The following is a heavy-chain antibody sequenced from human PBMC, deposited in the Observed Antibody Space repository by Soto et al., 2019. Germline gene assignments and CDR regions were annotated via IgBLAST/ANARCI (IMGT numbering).Heavy chain of an antibody. V-gene: IGHV3-9*01. J-gene: IGHJ4*02. CDR1: GFTFDDYA. D-gene: IGHD3-3*01. Sequence: GGSLRLSCAASGFTFDDYAMHWVRQAPGKGLEWASGISWNSGRIGYVDSVKGRFTISRDNAKNSLYLQMNSLRAEDTALYYCAKDIGGNEFWYFDYWGQGTLVTVSS. CDR3: AKDIGGNEFWYFDY. CDR2: ISWNSGRI.